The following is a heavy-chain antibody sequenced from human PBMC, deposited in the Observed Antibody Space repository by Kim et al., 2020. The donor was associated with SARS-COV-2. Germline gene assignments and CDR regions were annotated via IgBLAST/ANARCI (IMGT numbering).Heavy chain of an antibody. CDR1: GGSISSYY. J-gene: IGHJ6*02. V-gene: IGHV4-59*01. CDR2: IYYSGST. D-gene: IGHD3-3*01. CDR3: ARLGGHVRFLEWLLQRDYYYYGMDV. Sequence: SETLSLTCTVSGGSISSYYWSWIRQPPGKGLEWIGYIYYSGSTNYNPSLKSRVTISVDTSMNQFSLKLSSVTAADTAVYYCARLGGHVRFLEWLLQRDYYYYGMDVWGQGTTVTVSS.